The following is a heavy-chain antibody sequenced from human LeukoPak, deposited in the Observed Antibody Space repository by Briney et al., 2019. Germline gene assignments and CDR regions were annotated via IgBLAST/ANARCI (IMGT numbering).Heavy chain of an antibody. J-gene: IGHJ4*02. Sequence: GGSLRLSCAASGFTFSSYAMSGVRQAPGKGLEWVSAISGSGGSTYYADSVKGRFTISRDNSKNTLYLQMNSRRAEDTAVYYCAKDQGSSPRYFDYWGQGTLVTVSS. CDR3: AKDQGSSPRYFDY. V-gene: IGHV3-23*01. CDR1: GFTFSSYA. CDR2: ISGSGGST. D-gene: IGHD6-13*01.